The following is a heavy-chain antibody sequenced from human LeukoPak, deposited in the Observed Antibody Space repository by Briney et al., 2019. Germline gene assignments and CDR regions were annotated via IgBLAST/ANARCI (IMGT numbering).Heavy chain of an antibody. CDR1: GFTFSSDW. CDR3: ARDRGYQIDY. CDR2: INSDGCST. Sequence: TGGSLRLSCAASGFTFSSDWMHWVRQAPGKGLVWVSRINSDGCSTNYADSVKGRFTISRDNAKNTLYLQINSLGPEDTAVYYCARDRGYQIDYWGQGTLVTVSS. J-gene: IGHJ4*02. D-gene: IGHD3-22*01. V-gene: IGHV3-74*01.